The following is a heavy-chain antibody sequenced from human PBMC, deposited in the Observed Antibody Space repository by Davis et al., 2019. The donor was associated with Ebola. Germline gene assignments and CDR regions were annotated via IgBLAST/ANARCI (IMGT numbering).Heavy chain of an antibody. Sequence: PGGSLRLSCAASGFTFSSYWMSWVRQAPGKGLEWVANIKQDGSEKYYVDSVKGRFTISRDNAKNSLYLQMNSLRAEDTAVYYCAREERSTPYYYYGMDVWGQGTTVTVSS. D-gene: IGHD2-2*01. CDR2: IKQDGSEK. CDR3: AREERSTPYYYYGMDV. CDR1: GFTFSSYW. V-gene: IGHV3-7*01. J-gene: IGHJ6*02.